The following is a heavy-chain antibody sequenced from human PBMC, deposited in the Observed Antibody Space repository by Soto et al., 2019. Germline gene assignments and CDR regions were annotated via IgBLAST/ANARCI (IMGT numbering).Heavy chain of an antibody. Sequence: SQTLSRTCAISGDSVSSNSAAWNWIRQSPPRGLEWLGRTYYRSKWYNDYAVSVKSRITINPDTSKNQFSLQLNSVTPEDTAVYYCERDRHCGLCPYDWFAPWGQGPLVPVSS. CDR2: TYYRSKWYN. V-gene: IGHV6-1*01. CDR3: ERDRHCGLCPYDWFAP. CDR1: GDSVSSNSAA. D-gene: IGHD2-21*02. J-gene: IGHJ5*02.